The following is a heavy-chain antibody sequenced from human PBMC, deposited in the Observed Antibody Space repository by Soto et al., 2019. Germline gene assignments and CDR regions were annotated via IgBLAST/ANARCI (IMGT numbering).Heavy chain of an antibody. J-gene: IGHJ6*02. CDR2: IKQDGSEK. D-gene: IGHD6-13*01. Sequence: GGSLRLSCEGSGFTFSSYWMSWVRQSPGRGLEWVSSIKQDGSEKYYVCSVTGRFNISRENAQNSLFLQMNGLRAEDTAVYYGANVAATEYYHYYGMDVGGQGTTVPVSS. CDR3: ANVAATEYYHYYGMDV. CDR1: GFTFSSYW. V-gene: IGHV3-7*01.